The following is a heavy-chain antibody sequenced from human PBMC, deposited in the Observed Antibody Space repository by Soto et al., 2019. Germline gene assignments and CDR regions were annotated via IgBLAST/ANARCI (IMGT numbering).Heavy chain of an antibody. V-gene: IGHV1-2*02. J-gene: IGHJ5*02. D-gene: IGHD4-4*01. CDR1: GYPFSDNQ. CDR2: INPKSDDT. Sequence: SVKVSCKASGYPFSDNQIHWLRRAPGQGLEWMGRINPKSDDTNYAQKFQGRVTMTRDTSIDTAYLELTGLTSDDTATYYCARKHSLDYIRWGLDPWGQGTLVTSPQ. CDR3: ARKHSLDYIRWGLDP.